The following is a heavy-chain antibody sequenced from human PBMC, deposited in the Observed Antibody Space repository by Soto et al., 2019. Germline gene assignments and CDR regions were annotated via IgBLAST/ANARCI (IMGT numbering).Heavy chain of an antibody. V-gene: IGHV3-48*03. Sequence: QTGGSLRLSCAASGFTFRSYAMNWVRQAPGKGLEWVSYISSSGSTIYYADSVKGRFTISRDNAKNSLYLQMNSLRAEDTAVYYCARAQDIVVVPYGMDVWGQGTTVTVSS. J-gene: IGHJ6*02. CDR3: ARAQDIVVVPYGMDV. D-gene: IGHD2-2*01. CDR2: ISSSGSTI. CDR1: GFTFRSYA.